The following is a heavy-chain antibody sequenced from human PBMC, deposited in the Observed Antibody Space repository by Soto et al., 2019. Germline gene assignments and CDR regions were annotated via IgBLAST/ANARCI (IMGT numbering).Heavy chain of an antibody. Sequence: GGSLRLSCAASGFTFNTYDMHWVRQAPGKGLEWVAMISFDSRDQYYADSFKGRFTISRDNSENTVYLQMNSLRVDDTGVFFCARAQAIYGYRDWYFGVWGRGTLVTVSS. CDR3: ARAQAIYGYRDWYFGV. CDR2: ISFDSRDQ. D-gene: IGHD2-21*01. V-gene: IGHV3-30*03. J-gene: IGHJ2*01. CDR1: GFTFNTYD.